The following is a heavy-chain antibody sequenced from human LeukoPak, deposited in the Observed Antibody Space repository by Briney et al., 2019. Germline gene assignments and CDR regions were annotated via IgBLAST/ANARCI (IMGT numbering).Heavy chain of an antibody. CDR1: GFTFSSHA. D-gene: IGHD1-1*01. J-gene: IGHJ4*02. CDR3: ATEVRPNDY. Sequence: PGGSRRLSCAASGFTFSSHAMSWVRQAPGKGLEWVSGISIGGDDTYYAGSVKGRFTISRDNSKNTLYLQMNSLRAEDTAIYYCATEVRPNDYWGQGTLVTVSS. V-gene: IGHV3-23*01. CDR2: ISIGGDDT.